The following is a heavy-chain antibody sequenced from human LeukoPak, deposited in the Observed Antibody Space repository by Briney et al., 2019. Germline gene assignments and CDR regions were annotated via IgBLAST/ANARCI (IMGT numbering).Heavy chain of an antibody. CDR2: IYYSGST. CDR1: GGSISSGDYY. Sequence: SQTLSLTCTVSGGSISSGDYYWSWIRQPPGKGLEWIGYIYYSGSTYYNPSLKSRVTISVDTSKNQFSLKLSSVTAADTAVYYCAREAAVLWFGELLHYFDYWGQGTLVTVSS. V-gene: IGHV4-30-4*01. D-gene: IGHD3-10*01. CDR3: AREAAVLWFGELLHYFDY. J-gene: IGHJ4*02.